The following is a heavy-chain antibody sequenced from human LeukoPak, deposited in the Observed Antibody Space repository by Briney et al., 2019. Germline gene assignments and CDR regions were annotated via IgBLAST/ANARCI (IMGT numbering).Heavy chain of an antibody. Sequence: ASVKVSCKASGYTFPSYDINWVRQATGQGLEWMGWMNPNSGNTGYAQKFQGRVTITRNTSISTAYMELSSLRSEDTAVYYCARGLKGYCSSTSCPYRNDYWGQGTLVTVSS. D-gene: IGHD2-2*01. V-gene: IGHV1-8*03. CDR1: GYTFPSYD. J-gene: IGHJ4*02. CDR3: ARGLKGYCSSTSCPYRNDY. CDR2: MNPNSGNT.